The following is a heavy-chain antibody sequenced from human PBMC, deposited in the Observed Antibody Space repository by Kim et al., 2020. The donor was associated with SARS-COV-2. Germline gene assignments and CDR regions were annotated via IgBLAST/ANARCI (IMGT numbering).Heavy chain of an antibody. D-gene: IGHD2-2*01. V-gene: IGHV3-33*06. Sequence: GGSLRLSCAASGFTFSSYGMHWVRQAPGKGLEWVAVIWYDGSNKYYADSVKGRFTISRDNSKNTLYLQMNSLRAEDTAVYYCAKEGADCSSTSCYEGYYYYGMDVWGQGTTVTVSS. CDR1: GFTFSSYG. CDR2: IWYDGSNK. J-gene: IGHJ6*02. CDR3: AKEGADCSSTSCYEGYYYYGMDV.